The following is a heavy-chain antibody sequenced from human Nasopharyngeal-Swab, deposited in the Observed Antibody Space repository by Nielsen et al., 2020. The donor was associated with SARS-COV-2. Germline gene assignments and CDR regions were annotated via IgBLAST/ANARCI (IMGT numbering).Heavy chain of an antibody. V-gene: IGHV4-30-2*01. CDR2: IYHSGST. D-gene: IGHD2-15*01. CDR3: ARQIGYCSGGSCYDYMDV. CDR1: GGSISSGGYS. Sequence: SETLSLTCAVSGGSISSGGYSWSWIRQPPGKGLEWIGYIYHSGSTYYNPSLKSRVTISVDRSKNQFSLKRSSVTAADTAVYYCARQIGYCSGGSCYDYMDVWGKGTTVTVSS. J-gene: IGHJ6*03.